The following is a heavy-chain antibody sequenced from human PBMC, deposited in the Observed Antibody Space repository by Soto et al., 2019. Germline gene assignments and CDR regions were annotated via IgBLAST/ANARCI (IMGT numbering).Heavy chain of an antibody. D-gene: IGHD5-18*01. CDR3: ARAGLAMVRPYGMDV. J-gene: IGHJ6*02. Sequence: TLSLTCTVSGGSISSGDYYWSWIRQPPGKGLEWIGYIYYSGSTYYNPSLKSRVTISVDTSKNQFSLKLSSVTAADTAVYYCARAGLAMVRPYGMDVWGQGTTVTVSS. V-gene: IGHV4-30-4*01. CDR2: IYYSGST. CDR1: GGSISSGDYY.